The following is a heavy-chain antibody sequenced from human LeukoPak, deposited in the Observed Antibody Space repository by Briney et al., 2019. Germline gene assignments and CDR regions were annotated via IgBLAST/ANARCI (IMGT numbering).Heavy chain of an antibody. CDR1: GGPFSGYY. V-gene: IGHV4-34*01. J-gene: IGHJ6*02. Sequence: PSETLSLTCAVYGGPFSGYYWSWIRQPPGKGLEWIGEINHSGSTNYNPSLKSRVTISVDTSKNQFSLKLSSVTAAGTAVYYCARGANRYYYYYGMDVWGQGTTVTVSS. CDR2: INHSGST. CDR3: ARGANRYYYYYGMDV.